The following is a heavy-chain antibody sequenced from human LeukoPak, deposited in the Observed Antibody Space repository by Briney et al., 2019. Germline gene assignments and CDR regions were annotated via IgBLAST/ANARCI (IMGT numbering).Heavy chain of an antibody. D-gene: IGHD3-10*01. CDR1: GFTFSSYW. Sequence: PGGSLRLSCAASGFTFSSYWMSWVRQAPGKGLEWVANIKQDGSEKYYVDSVEGRFTISRDNAKNSLYLQMNSLRAEDTAVYYCARIWFGELLYRSTWTHWGQGTLVTVSS. V-gene: IGHV3-7*01. J-gene: IGHJ4*02. CDR2: IKQDGSEK. CDR3: ARIWFGELLYRSTWTH.